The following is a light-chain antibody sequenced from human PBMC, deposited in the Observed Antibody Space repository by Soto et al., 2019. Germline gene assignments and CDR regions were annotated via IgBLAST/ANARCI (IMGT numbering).Light chain of an antibody. V-gene: IGLV2-14*01. Sequence: QSVLTQPASVSGSPGQSITISCTGTRSDVGRYNYVSWYQQHPGKAPKLFIYEVTYRPSGVSTRFSASKSSSTASLTISGIQAEDEADYYCSSYSTTSSPHVLFGGGTKLTVL. CDR3: SSYSTTSSPHVL. CDR1: RSDVGRYNY. CDR2: EVT. J-gene: IGLJ2*01.